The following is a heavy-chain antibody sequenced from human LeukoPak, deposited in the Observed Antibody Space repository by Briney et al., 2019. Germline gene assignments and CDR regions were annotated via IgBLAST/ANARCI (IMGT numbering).Heavy chain of an antibody. J-gene: IGHJ3*02. V-gene: IGHV3-30-3*01. D-gene: IGHD2-2*01. Sequence: QPGGSLRLSCAASGFTFSSYAMHWVRQAPGKGLEWVAVISYDGSNKYYADSVKGRFTISRDNSKNTLYLQMNSLRAEDTAVYYCARGHTDIVVVPAAIEGAFDIWGQGTMVTVSS. CDR3: ARGHTDIVVVPAAIEGAFDI. CDR1: GFTFSSYA. CDR2: ISYDGSNK.